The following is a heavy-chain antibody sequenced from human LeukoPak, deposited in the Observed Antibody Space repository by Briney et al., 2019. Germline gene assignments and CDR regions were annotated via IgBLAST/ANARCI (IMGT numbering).Heavy chain of an antibody. CDR3: AKASTYYDFWSGRAEYFQH. CDR1: GFTFSSYA. J-gene: IGHJ1*01. CDR2: ISGSGGST. Sequence: GGSLRLSCAASGFTFSSYAMSWVRKAPGKGLEWVSAISGSGGSTYYADSVKGRFTISRDNSKNTLYLQMNSLRAEDTAVYYCAKASTYYDFWSGRAEYFQHWGQGTLVTVSS. D-gene: IGHD3-3*01. V-gene: IGHV3-23*01.